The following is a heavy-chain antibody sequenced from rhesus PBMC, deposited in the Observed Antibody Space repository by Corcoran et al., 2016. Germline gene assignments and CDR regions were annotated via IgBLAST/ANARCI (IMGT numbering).Heavy chain of an antibody. Sequence: QVQLQESGPGLAKPSETLSLTCSVSGYSISRGYAWPWFRPPPGKGLEGIGFIGGDTGSTSYNPSLKSRVTISKDTSTNQFSLRLTSVTAADTALYYCVRVDRRAVIIDYWGQGVLVTVSS. J-gene: IGHJ4*01. CDR2: IGGDTGST. CDR1: GYSISRGYA. V-gene: IGHV4-127*01. CDR3: VRVDRRAVIIDY. D-gene: IGHD2-39*01.